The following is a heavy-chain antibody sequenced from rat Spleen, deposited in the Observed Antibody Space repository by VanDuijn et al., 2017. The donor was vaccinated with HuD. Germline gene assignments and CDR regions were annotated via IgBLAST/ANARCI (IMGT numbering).Heavy chain of an antibody. J-gene: IGHJ2*01. V-gene: IGHV5-19*01. CDR2: ISPSGGNT. Sequence: EVQLVESGGGLVQPGRSLKLSCTASGFTFSNYGMHWIRQAPTKGLEWVASISPSGGNTYYRDSVKGRFTISRDNAKSTLYLRMDSLRSEDTATYYCTRHNSGYFDYWGQGVMVTVSS. CDR3: TRHNSGYFDY. D-gene: IGHD4-3*01. CDR1: GFTFSNYG.